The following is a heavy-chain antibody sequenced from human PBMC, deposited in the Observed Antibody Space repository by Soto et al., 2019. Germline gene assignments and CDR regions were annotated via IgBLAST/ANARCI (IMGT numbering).Heavy chain of an antibody. CDR1: GASISTFY. J-gene: IGHJ4*02. Sequence: SETLSLTCTVSGASISTFYWSWIRQPPGKGLEWIGYIHYSGSTNYNPSLKSQVIISVDTSKNQFSLKLSSVTAADTAVYFCARVRSNLFDYWGQGTLVTVSS. D-gene: IGHD3-3*01. CDR3: ARVRSNLFDY. CDR2: IHYSGST. V-gene: IGHV4-59*01.